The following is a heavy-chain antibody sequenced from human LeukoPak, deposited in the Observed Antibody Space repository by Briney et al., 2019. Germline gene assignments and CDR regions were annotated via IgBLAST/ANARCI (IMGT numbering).Heavy chain of an antibody. V-gene: IGHV3-64*01. CDR2: ISSNGGST. D-gene: IGHD3-10*01. Sequence: GGSLRVSCAASGYTFSSYAMHWVRQAPGKGLEYVSAISSNGGSTYYANSVKGRFTISGDNSKNTLYLQMNSLRAEDTAVYYCAKVMDYYGSGGGDLWYWGQGTLVTVSS. CDR1: GYTFSSYA. CDR3: AKVMDYYGSGGGDLWY. J-gene: IGHJ4*02.